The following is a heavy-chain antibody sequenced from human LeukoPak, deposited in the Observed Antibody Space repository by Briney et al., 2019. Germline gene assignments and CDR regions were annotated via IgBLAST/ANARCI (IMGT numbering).Heavy chain of an antibody. J-gene: IGHJ4*02. CDR3: ARDRELGY. CDR2: IYDSGST. D-gene: IGHD3-10*01. CDR1: GGSISVYY. Sequence: SETLSLTCTVSGGSISVYYWSWIRQPPGKGLEWIGYIYDSGSTTYNPSLKSRLTISVDTSKNQFSLKLTSVTAADTAVYYCARDRELGYWGQGTLVTVSS. V-gene: IGHV4-59*01.